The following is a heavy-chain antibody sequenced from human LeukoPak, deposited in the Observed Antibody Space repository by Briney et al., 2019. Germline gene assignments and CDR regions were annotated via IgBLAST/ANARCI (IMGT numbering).Heavy chain of an antibody. V-gene: IGHV3-30*18. CDR3: AKVAEGGPIGY. CDR1: GFTFSNYG. J-gene: IGHJ4*02. D-gene: IGHD3-16*01. CDR2: ISYDGSNK. Sequence: GRSLRLSCAASGFTFSNYGMHWVRQAPGKGLEWVAVISYDGSNKYYADSVKGRFTISRDNSKNTLYLQMNSLRAEDTAVYYCAKVAEGGPIGYWGQGTLVAVSS.